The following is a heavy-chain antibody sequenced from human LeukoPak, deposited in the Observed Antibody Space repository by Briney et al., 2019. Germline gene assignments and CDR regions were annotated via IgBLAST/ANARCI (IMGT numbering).Heavy chain of an antibody. CDR3: ARESGYSYGLGGYFDY. CDR1: GFRFSSNY. D-gene: IGHD5-18*01. CDR2: IYSDGTP. Sequence: PGGSLSFSCSASGFRFSSNYMSWVRQAPGKGLEWVSVIYSDGTPYYADSVKGRFTISRDNSKNTLYLQMNSLRAEDTAVYYCARESGYSYGLGGYFDYWGQGTLVTVSS. J-gene: IGHJ4*02. V-gene: IGHV3-53*01.